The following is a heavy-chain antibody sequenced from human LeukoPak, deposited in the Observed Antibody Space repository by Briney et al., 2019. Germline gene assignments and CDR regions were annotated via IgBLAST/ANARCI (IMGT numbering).Heavy chain of an antibody. V-gene: IGHV3-23*01. D-gene: IGHD6-6*01. J-gene: IGHJ4*02. Sequence: PGGSLRLSCAASGFPFSSYAMSWVRQAPGKGLEWVSAISGSGGSTYYADSVKGRFTISRDNSKNTLYLQMNSLRVEDTAVYYCARGGAARPDFWGQGTLVTVSS. CDR1: GFPFSSYA. CDR2: ISGSGGST. CDR3: ARGGAARPDF.